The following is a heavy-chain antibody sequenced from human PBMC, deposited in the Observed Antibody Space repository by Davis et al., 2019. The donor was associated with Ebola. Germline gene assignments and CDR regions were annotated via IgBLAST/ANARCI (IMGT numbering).Heavy chain of an antibody. J-gene: IGHJ3*02. Sequence: PGGSLRLSCADSGLSFSTYSMNWVRQAPGKGLEWVSYISSSSSSIHYADSVKGRFTISRDNAKNSLYLQMNSLRAEDTAVYYCARDRTMIVVPRLPPGAFDIWGQGTMVTVSS. CDR3: ARDRTMIVVPRLPPGAFDI. CDR1: GLSFSTYS. D-gene: IGHD3-22*01. V-gene: IGHV3-48*01. CDR2: ISSSSSSI.